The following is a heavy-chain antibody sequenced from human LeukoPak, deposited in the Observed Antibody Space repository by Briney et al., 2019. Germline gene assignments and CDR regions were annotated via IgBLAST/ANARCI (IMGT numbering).Heavy chain of an antibody. CDR1: GGTFSSYA. D-gene: IGHD4-23*01. V-gene: IGHV1-69*05. J-gene: IGHJ3*02. Sequence: ASVKVSCKASGGTFSSYAISWVRQAPGQGLEWMGGIIPIFGTANYAQKFQGRVTITTDESTSTAYMELSSLRSEDTAVYYCASRTEMTTVDAHDAFDIWGQGTMVTVSS. CDR2: IIPIFGTA. CDR3: ASRTEMTTVDAHDAFDI.